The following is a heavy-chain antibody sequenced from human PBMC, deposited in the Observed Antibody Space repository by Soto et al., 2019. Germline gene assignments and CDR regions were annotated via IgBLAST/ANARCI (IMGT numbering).Heavy chain of an antibody. CDR1: AFTFSSYN. CDR2: ISSSSSTI. CDR3: ARDSMWMTYVMDV. J-gene: IGHJ6*02. V-gene: IGHV3-48*02. Sequence: GGALRLSWAAFAFTFSSYNMNWGLLAPGKGLEWVSYISSSSSTIYYADSVKGRFTISRDNAKNSLYLQMNSLRDEDTAVYYCARDSMWMTYVMDVWGQGTTVTVAS. D-gene: IGHD5-12*01.